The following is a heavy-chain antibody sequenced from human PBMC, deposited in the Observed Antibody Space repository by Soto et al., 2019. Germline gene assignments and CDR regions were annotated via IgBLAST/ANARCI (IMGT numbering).Heavy chain of an antibody. CDR1: GFTFSSYG. CDR3: AKDGGSSGYYHDY. J-gene: IGHJ4*02. V-gene: IGHV3-30*18. Sequence: QVQLVESGGGVVQPGRSLRLSCAASGFTFSSYGMHWVRQAPGKGLEWVAVISYDGSNKYYADSVKSRFTISRDNSKNTLYLQMNSLRAEDTAVYYCAKDGGSSGYYHDYWGQGTLVTVSS. D-gene: IGHD3-22*01. CDR2: ISYDGSNK.